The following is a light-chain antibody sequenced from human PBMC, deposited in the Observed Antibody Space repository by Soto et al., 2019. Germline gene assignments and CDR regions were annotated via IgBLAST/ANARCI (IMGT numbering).Light chain of an antibody. J-gene: IGLJ1*01. V-gene: IGLV2-8*01. CDR1: SSDVGGYNY. CDR2: EVN. Sequence: QSALTQPPSASGSPGQSVAISCTGTSSDVGGYNYVSWYQQHPGKAPKLMIYEVNKRPSGVPDRFSGSMSGNTASLTVSGLQAEDESDYYCSSYAGSSNVFGTGTKVTV. CDR3: SSYAGSSNV.